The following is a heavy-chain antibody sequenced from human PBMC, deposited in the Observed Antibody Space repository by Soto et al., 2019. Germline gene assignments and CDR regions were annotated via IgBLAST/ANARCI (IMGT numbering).Heavy chain of an antibody. CDR1: GFTFSSYW. D-gene: IGHD1-1*01. V-gene: IGHV3-7*01. CDR2: IDEDGSEY. Sequence: EVHLEESGEGLVHPGGSLRLSCAASGFTFSSYWMNWVRQAPGKGLEWVANIDEDGSEYNDAESVRGRFTISRDNAKNTLYLQMNSLRAADTAVYYCARTGDGHHDFLDYWGQGILVSVSS. J-gene: IGHJ4*02. CDR3: ARTGDGHHDFLDY.